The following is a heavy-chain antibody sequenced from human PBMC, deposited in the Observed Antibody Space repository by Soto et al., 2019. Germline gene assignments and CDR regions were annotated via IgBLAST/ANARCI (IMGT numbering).Heavy chain of an antibody. CDR3: ASGDILTGYRGGDAFDI. CDR1: GFTVSSNY. Sequence: GGSLRLSCAASGFTVSSNYMSWVRQAPGKGLEWVSVIYSGGSTYYADSVKGRFTISRDNSKNTLYLQMNSLRAEDTAVYYCASGDILTGYRGGDAFDIWGQGTMVTVSS. V-gene: IGHV3-66*01. J-gene: IGHJ3*02. D-gene: IGHD3-9*01. CDR2: IYSGGST.